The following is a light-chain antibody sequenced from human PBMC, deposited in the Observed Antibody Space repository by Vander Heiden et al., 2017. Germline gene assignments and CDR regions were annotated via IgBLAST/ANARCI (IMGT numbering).Light chain of an antibody. CDR2: AAS. J-gene: IGKJ2*01. Sequence: DMPMTQSPSSLSASVGDRVTITCRASQSISSYLNWYQQKPGKSPKLLLYAASSWQSGVPSRFSGSGSGTDFTLIISSLQPEDFATYYCQQSNSTTRYTFGQGIKLEIK. V-gene: IGKV1-39*01. CDR3: QQSNSTTRYT. CDR1: QSISSY.